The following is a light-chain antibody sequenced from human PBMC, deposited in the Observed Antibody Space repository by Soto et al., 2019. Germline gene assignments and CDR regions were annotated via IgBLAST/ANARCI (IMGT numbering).Light chain of an antibody. CDR1: SSSIGAGYD. CDR2: GNS. CDR3: QSYDSSLSGVV. V-gene: IGLV1-40*01. Sequence: QPVLTQPPSVSGAPGQRVTISCTGSSSSIGAGYDVHWYQQLPGTAPKLLIYGNSNRPSGVPDRFSGSKSGTSASLAITGLQAEDEADYYCQSYDSSLSGVVFGGGTKLTVL. J-gene: IGLJ2*01.